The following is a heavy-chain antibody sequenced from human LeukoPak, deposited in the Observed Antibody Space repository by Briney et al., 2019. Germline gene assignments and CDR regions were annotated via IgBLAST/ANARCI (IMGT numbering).Heavy chain of an antibody. CDR2: ISYDGSNK. CDR3: AKERGGSGNYGELDY. Sequence: PGGSLRLSCAASGFSVRDYAMHWVRQAPGKGLEWVAVISYDGSNKYYADSVKGRFTISRDNSKNTLYLQMNSLRAEDTAVYYCAKERGGSGNYGELDYWGQGTLVTVSS. CDR1: GFSVRDYA. D-gene: IGHD3-10*01. V-gene: IGHV3-30*04. J-gene: IGHJ4*02.